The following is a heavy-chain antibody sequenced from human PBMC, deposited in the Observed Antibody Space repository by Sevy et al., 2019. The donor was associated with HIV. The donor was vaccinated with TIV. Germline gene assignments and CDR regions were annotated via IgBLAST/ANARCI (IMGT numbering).Heavy chain of an antibody. CDR1: GFTLSSYA. J-gene: IGHJ4*02. V-gene: IGHV3-23*01. CDR3: AKSDGPYLRDYFDY. Sequence: GGSLRLSCAVSGFTLSSYAMSWVRQAPGRGLEWVSGISGGGGSTYYVGSVKGRFTISRDISKNTLYLQMNSLRAEDTAVYYCAKSDGPYLRDYFDYWGQGTLVTVSS. CDR2: ISGGGGST.